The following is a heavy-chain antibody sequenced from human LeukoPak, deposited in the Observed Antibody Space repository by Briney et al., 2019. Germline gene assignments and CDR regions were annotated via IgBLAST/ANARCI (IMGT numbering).Heavy chain of an antibody. CDR3: ARDRLGWFDP. CDR2: ISYDGSNK. Sequence: GRSLRLSCAASGFTFSSYAMHWVRQAPGKGLEWVAVISYDGSNKYYADSVKGRFTISRDNSKNTLYLQMSSLRAEDTAVYYCARDRLGWFDPWGQGTLVTVSS. CDR1: GFTFSSYA. J-gene: IGHJ5*02. V-gene: IGHV3-30-3*01.